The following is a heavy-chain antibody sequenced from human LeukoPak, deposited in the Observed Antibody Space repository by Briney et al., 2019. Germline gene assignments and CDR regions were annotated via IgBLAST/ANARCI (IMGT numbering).Heavy chain of an antibody. CDR1: GFTFDDYA. CDR2: ISGDGGST. J-gene: IGHJ4*02. V-gene: IGHV3-43*02. D-gene: IGHD5-12*01. CDR3: AKDTGSGGYDGEGYFDY. Sequence: GGSLRLSCAASGFTFDDYAMHWVRQAPGKGLEWVSLISGDGGSTYYADSVKCRFTISRDNSKNSLYLQMNSLRTEDTALYYCAKDTGSGGYDGEGYFDYWGQGTLVTVSS.